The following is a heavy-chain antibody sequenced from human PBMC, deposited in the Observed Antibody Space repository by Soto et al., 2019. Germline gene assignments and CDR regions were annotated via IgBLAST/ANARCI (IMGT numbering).Heavy chain of an antibody. J-gene: IGHJ4*02. V-gene: IGHV3-49*03. D-gene: IGHD6-6*01. CDR2: IRSKAYGGTT. CDR1: GFTFGDYA. Sequence: GGSLRLSCTASGFTFGDYAMSWFRQAPGKGLEWVGFIRSKAYGGTTEYAASVKGRFTISRDDSKSIAYLQMNSLKTEDTAVYYCTRGEGHSSPYYFDYWGQGTLVTVSS. CDR3: TRGEGHSSPYYFDY.